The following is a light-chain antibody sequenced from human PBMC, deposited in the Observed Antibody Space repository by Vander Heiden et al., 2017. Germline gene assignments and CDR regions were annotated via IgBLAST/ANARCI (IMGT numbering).Light chain of an antibody. V-gene: IGKV3-15*01. CDR1: QSVSSN. CDR2: GAS. Sequence: EIVMTQSPATLPVSPGERATLSCRASQSVSSNLAWYQQKPGQAPRLLIYGASTRATGIPARFSGSGSGTDLTLTISSLQSEDFAVYYCQQYNNWPPWTFGQGTKVEIK. CDR3: QQYNNWPPWT. J-gene: IGKJ1*01.